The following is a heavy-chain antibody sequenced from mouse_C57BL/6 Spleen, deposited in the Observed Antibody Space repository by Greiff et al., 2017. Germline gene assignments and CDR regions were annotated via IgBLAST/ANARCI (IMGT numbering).Heavy chain of an antibody. CDR3: ARGQLRRYFDY. J-gene: IGHJ2*01. V-gene: IGHV1-9*01. CDR2: IFTGSGST. CDR1: GYTFTGSW. Sequence: VQLQQPGAELMKPGASVKLSCKATGYTFTGSWIEWVKQRPGHGLEWIGEIFTGSGSTNYNEKFKGKATFTADTSSNTTYMQHSSLTTKDSAIYYCARGQLRRYFDYWGQGTTLTVSS. D-gene: IGHD3-2*02.